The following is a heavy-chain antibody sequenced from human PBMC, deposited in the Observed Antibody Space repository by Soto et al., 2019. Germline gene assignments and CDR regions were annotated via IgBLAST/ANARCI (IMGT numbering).Heavy chain of an antibody. CDR2: IIPIFGTA. Sequence: QVQLVQSGAEVKKPGSSVKVSCKASGGTFSSYAISWVRQAPGQGLEWMGGIIPIFGTANYAQKFQGRVTITADESPGTAYMELSSLRSEDTAVYYCARAAKMATIGGYYFQHWGQGTLVTVSS. D-gene: IGHD5-12*01. CDR3: ARAAKMATIGGYYFQH. J-gene: IGHJ1*01. V-gene: IGHV1-69*01. CDR1: GGTFSSYA.